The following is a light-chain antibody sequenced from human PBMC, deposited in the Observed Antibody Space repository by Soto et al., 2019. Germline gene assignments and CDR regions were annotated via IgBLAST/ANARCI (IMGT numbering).Light chain of an antibody. V-gene: IGKV1-39*01. CDR3: QQSYSTPIT. CDR1: QSFSSY. CDR2: AAS. J-gene: IGKJ2*01. Sequence: DIQMTQSPSSLSASVGDRVTITCRASQSFSSYLNWYQQKPGKSPKLLIYAASSLQSGVPSRFSGSGSGTDFTLTISSLQPEYFATYYCQQSYSTPITFGQGTKMEIK.